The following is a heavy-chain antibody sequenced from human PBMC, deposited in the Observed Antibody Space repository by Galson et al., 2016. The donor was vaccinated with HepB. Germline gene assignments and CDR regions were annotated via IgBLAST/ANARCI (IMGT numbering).Heavy chain of an antibody. CDR3: ARSPDSSTWYMSWYFDL. Sequence: SLRLSCAASGFTFGDSYMSWIRQAPGKGLEWISCITGSGTVLFYADSVKGRFTISRDNARNSLYLHLNSLRAEDTAVYYCARSPDSSTWYMSWYFDLWGRGTLVTVSS. D-gene: IGHD6-13*01. V-gene: IGHV3-11*01. CDR1: GFTFGDSY. CDR2: ITGSGTVL. J-gene: IGHJ2*01.